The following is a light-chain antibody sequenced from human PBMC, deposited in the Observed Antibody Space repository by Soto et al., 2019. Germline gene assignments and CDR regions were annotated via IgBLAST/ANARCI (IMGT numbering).Light chain of an antibody. CDR3: HQTSNFHPVT. CDR2: AAS. CDR1: QGISHW. V-gene: IGKV1-12*01. Sequence: DIQMTQSPSSVSASVGDRVTITCRASQGISHWLAWYQLKPGKAPKLLIYAASTLHSGVPSRFSGSGSGTDFTLTISNLQPEDFTTYYCHQTSNFHPVTFGQGTRLDIK. J-gene: IGKJ5*01.